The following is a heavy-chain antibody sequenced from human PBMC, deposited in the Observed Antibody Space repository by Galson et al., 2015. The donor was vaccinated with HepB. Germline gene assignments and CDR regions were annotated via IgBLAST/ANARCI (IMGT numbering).Heavy chain of an antibody. CDR2: ISSSSSYI. V-gene: IGHV3-21*01. J-gene: IGHJ4*02. D-gene: IGHD1-26*01. CDR1: GFTFSSYS. CDR3: ARESYSGSPTFDY. Sequence: SLRLSCAASGFTFSSYSMNWVRQAPGKGLEWVSSISSSSSYIYYADSVKGRFTISRDNAKNSLYLQMNSLRAEDTVVYYCARESYSGSPTFDYWGQGTLVTVSS.